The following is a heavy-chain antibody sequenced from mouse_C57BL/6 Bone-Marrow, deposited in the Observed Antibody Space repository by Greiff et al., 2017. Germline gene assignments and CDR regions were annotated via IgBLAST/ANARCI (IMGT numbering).Heavy chain of an antibody. V-gene: IGHV5-6*02. J-gene: IGHJ1*03. CDR1: GFTFSSYG. CDR2: ISSGGSYT. D-gene: IGHD1-1*01. Sequence: EVKLVESGGDLVKPGGSLKLSCAASGFTFSSYGMSWVRQTPDKRLEWVATISSGGSYTYYPDSVKGRFTISRDNAKNTLYLQMSSLRSEDTAMYYCARRSPDITTVVDGYFDVWGTGTTVTVSS. CDR3: ARRSPDITTVVDGYFDV.